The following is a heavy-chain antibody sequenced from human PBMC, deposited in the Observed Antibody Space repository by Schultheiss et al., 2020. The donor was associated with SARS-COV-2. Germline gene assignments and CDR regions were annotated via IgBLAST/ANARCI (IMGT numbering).Heavy chain of an antibody. CDR1: GYTFTSYG. D-gene: IGHD3-3*01. CDR2: ISAYNGNT. V-gene: IGHV1-18*01. Sequence: ASVKVSCKASGYTFTSYGISWVRQAPGQGLEWMGWISAYNGNTNYAQKLQGRVTMTTDTSTSTAYMELRSLRSDDTAVYYCARDQNNYDFWSGYGNDYYYYGMDVWGQGTTVTVSS. J-gene: IGHJ6*02. CDR3: ARDQNNYDFWSGYGNDYYYYGMDV.